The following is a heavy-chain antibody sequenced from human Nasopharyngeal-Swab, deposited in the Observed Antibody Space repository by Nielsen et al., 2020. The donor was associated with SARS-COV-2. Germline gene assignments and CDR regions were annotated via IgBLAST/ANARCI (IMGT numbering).Heavy chain of an antibody. CDR3: AKAGGYYYGSGRLYSDY. CDR2: IRGAGAST. D-gene: IGHD3-10*01. V-gene: IGHV3-23*01. Sequence: GESLKISCAASGFTFSTYAMTWVRQAPGKGLELVSAIRGAGASTYSADSVKGRFTISRDTSKNTVSLQMNSLRAEDTAVYYCAKAGGYYYGSGRLYSDYWGQGTLVTVSS. J-gene: IGHJ4*02. CDR1: GFTFSTYA.